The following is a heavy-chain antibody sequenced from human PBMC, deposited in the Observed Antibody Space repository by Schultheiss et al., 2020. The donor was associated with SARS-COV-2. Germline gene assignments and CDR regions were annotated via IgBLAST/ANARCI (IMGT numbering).Heavy chain of an antibody. D-gene: IGHD4/OR15-4a*01. Sequence: SETLSLTCAVYGGSFSGYYWSWIRQPPGKGLEWIGEINHSGSTNYNPSLKSRVTISVDTSKNQFSLKLSSVTAADTAVYYCARHGASMLLRYWGQGTLVTVSS. CDR2: INHSGST. V-gene: IGHV4-34*01. CDR1: GGSFSGYY. J-gene: IGHJ4*02. CDR3: ARHGASMLLRY.